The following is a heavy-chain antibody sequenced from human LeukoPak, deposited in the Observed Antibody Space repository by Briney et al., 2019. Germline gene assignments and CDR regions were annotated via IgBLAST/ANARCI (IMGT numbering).Heavy chain of an antibody. D-gene: IGHD3-22*01. J-gene: IGHJ4*02. CDR3: ARDFEERGYYLADFDY. Sequence: GGSLRLSCAASGFTFSDYYMSWIRQAPGKGLEWVSYISSGSTYTNFADSVKGRFTISRDNAKNSLYLQMNSLRADDTAVYYCARDFEERGYYLADFDYWGQGTLVTVSS. CDR1: GFTFSDYY. CDR2: ISSGSTYT. V-gene: IGHV3-11*06.